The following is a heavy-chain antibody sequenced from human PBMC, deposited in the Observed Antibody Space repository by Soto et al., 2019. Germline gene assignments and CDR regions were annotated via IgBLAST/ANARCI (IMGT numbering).Heavy chain of an antibody. CDR2: ISGASGTI. CDR1: GFTFRNYN. J-gene: IGHJ6*02. Sequence: EVQLVESGGGLVQPGGSLRLSCAASGFTFRNYNMNWVRQAPGKGLEWLSYISGASGTIYYADSMQGRFTISRDNAKNALDLQMNSLRAEDTAVYYCARDCGHGYGMDVWGQGTMVTVPS. CDR3: ARDCGHGYGMDV. V-gene: IGHV3-48*01.